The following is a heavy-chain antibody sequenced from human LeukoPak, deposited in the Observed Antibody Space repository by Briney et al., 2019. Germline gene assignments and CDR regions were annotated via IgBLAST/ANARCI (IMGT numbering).Heavy chain of an antibody. CDR2: INHSGST. V-gene: IGHV4-34*01. Sequence: SETLSLTCAVYGRSFSGYYWSWIRQPPGKGLEWIGEINHSGSTNYNPSLKSRVTISVDTSKNQFSLKLSSVTAADTAVYYCARSSEGRQLAPHYYMDVWGKGTTVTVSS. CDR3: ARSSEGRQLAPHYYMDV. J-gene: IGHJ6*03. D-gene: IGHD6-6*01. CDR1: GRSFSGYY.